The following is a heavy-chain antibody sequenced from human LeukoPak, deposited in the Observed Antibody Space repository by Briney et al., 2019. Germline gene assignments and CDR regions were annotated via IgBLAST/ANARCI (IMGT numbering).Heavy chain of an antibody. CDR2: ISPDGSDT. J-gene: IGHJ6*02. CDR3: TRVQAGRSGHMDV. D-gene: IGHD2-8*02. CDR1: GFSLSGYW. Sequence: GGSLRLSCAASGFSLSGYWMHWVRQAPGKGLVWVSRISPDGSDTTYADSGKGRFTISRDNSKNTLYLQMNSLRDEDAAVYQCTRVQAGRSGHMDVWGRGTTVTVSS. V-gene: IGHV3-74*01.